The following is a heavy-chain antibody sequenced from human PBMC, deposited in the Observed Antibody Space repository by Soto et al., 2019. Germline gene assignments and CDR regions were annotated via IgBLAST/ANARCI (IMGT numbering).Heavy chain of an antibody. CDR2: ISYDGSNK. CDR3: ARGEGATDY. D-gene: IGHD1-26*01. Sequence: QVQLVESGGGVVQPGRSLRLSCAASGFTFSSYAMHWVRQAPGKGLEWVAVISYDGSNKYYADSVKGRFTISRDNSKNTLYLQMNSRRAEDTAVYYCARGEGATDYWGQGTLVTVSS. CDR1: GFTFSSYA. V-gene: IGHV3-30-3*01. J-gene: IGHJ4*02.